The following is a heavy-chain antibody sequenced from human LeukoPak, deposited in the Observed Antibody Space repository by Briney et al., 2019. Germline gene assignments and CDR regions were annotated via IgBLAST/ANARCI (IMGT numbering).Heavy chain of an antibody. V-gene: IGHV3-7*01. CDR2: IKQDGSEK. CDR1: GFTFTTYW. Sequence: GGSLRLSCAASGFTFTTYWMSWVRQAPGKGLEWMANIKQDGSEKYYVDSVKGRFTTSRDNAKNSLYLQMNSLRAEDTAVYYCARDRRYFDWSSQYYFDYWGQGTLVTVSS. CDR3: ARDRRYFDWSSQYYFDY. D-gene: IGHD3-9*01. J-gene: IGHJ4*02.